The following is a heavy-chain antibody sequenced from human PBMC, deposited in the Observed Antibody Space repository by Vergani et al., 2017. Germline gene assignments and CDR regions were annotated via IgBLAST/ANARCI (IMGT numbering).Heavy chain of an antibody. CDR2: IWYDGSNK. CDR1: GFTFSSYG. CDR3: ARALDYYDSSGGSYYFDY. V-gene: IGHV3-33*01. J-gene: IGHJ4*02. D-gene: IGHD3-22*01. Sequence: QVQLVESGGGVVQPGRSLRLSCAASGFTFSSYGMHWVRQAPGKGLEWVAVIWYDGSNKYYADSVKGRFTISRDNSKNTLYLQMNSLRAEDTAVYYCARALDYYDSSGGSYYFDYWGQGTLVTVSS.